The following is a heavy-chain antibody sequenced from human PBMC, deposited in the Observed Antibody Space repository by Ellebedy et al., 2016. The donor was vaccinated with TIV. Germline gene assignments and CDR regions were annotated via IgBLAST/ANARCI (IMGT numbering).Heavy chain of an antibody. Sequence: GESLKISCAASGFTFSSYAMSWVRQAPGKGLEWVSAVSGSGGTTYYADPVKGRFTISRDNSKNTLYLQMNRLRAEDTAVYYCPKGQRVVTAPFDYWGHGTLVTVSS. J-gene: IGHJ4*01. CDR2: VSGSGGTT. CDR1: GFTFSSYA. V-gene: IGHV3-23*01. CDR3: PKGQRVVTAPFDY. D-gene: IGHD2-21*02.